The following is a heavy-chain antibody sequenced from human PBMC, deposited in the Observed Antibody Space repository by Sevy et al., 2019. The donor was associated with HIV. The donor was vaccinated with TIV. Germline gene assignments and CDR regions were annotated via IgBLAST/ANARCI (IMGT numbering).Heavy chain of an antibody. CDR1: GFTLNSYW. CDR2: IKQDGSVK. V-gene: IGHV3-7*01. J-gene: IGHJ4*02. CDR3: VRAIAADGSF. Sequence: GGSLRLSCVASGFTLNSYWMHWVRQAPGKGLEWVANIKQDGSVKYYVDSVKGRFTISRDNARNLLHLQMNSLRVEDTALYYCVRAIAADGSFWGQGTLVTVSS. D-gene: IGHD6-13*01.